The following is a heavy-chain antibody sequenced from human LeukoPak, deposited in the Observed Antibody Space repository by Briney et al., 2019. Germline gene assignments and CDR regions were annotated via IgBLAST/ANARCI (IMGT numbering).Heavy chain of an antibody. CDR3: ARRDYGDYTFDY. D-gene: IGHD4-17*01. CDR2: IYYSGST. V-gene: IGHV4-59*08. J-gene: IGHJ4*02. CDR1: GGSISSYY. Sequence: PSETLSLTCTVSGGSISSYYWSWIRQPPGKGLEWIGYIYYSGSTNYNPSLKSRATISVDTSKNQFSLKLSSVTAADTAVYYCARRDYGDYTFDYWGQGTLVTVSS.